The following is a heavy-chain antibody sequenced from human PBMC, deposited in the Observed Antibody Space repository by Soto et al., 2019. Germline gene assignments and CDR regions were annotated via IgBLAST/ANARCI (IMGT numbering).Heavy chain of an antibody. CDR1: GYTFTSYG. V-gene: IGHV1-18*04. J-gene: IGHJ6*02. CDR2: ISAYNGNT. Sequence: QVQLVQSGAEVKKHGASVKVSCKASGYTFTSYGISWVRQAPGQELDWMGWISAYNGNTNYAQKLQGRVTMTTDTSTSTAYRELSSLRSYDTAVYYCARDRLHYYGMYVGGQWTTVTVSS. CDR3: ARDRLHYYGMYV.